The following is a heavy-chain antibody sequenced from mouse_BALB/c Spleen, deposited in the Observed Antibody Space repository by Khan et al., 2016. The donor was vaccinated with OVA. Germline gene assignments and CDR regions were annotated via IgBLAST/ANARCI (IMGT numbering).Heavy chain of an antibody. CDR1: GFTFSNYD. J-gene: IGHJ2*01. CDR2: ISSGGNT. V-gene: IGHV5-6-5*01. Sequence: EVELVESGGGLVKPGGSLKLSCAASGFTFSNYDMSWVRQTPEKRLEWVASISSGGNTYYPDSVKGRFTISRDNARKILYLHMSSLRSEDTTMYYCARCPYYGSSHCYFDYWGQGTTLTVSS. D-gene: IGHD1-1*01. CDR3: ARCPYYGSSHCYFDY.